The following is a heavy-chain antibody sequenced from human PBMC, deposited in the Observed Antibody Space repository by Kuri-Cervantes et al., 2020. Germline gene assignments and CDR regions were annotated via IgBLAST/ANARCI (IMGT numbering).Heavy chain of an antibody. V-gene: IGHV4-4*07. CDR1: GGSISGYY. Sequence: SETLSLTCAVSGGSISGYYWSWIRQPAGKGLEWIGRVYASGRTNYNPLLKSRVTISVDKSKNQFSLKLNSVTAADTAVYYCARDSGFSLERPWYIDVWGHGTLVTVSS. J-gene: IGHJ2*01. CDR2: VYASGRT. D-gene: IGHD3-10*01. CDR3: ARDSGFSLERPWYIDV.